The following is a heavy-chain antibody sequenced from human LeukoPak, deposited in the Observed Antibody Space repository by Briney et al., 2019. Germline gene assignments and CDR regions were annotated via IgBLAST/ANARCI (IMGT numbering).Heavy chain of an antibody. CDR3: VREARGYHYTYFDY. V-gene: IGHV3-13*01. CDR2: VSSGFHA. Sequence: PGGSLRLSCTASGFTLGSHDMHWVRQIPGHGLEWVAAVSSGFHAFFADSVQGRFTVSRVDARNSLYLQMNSLRAGDTAVYYCVREARGYHYTYFDYWGQGTLVTVSS. CDR1: GFTLGSHD. D-gene: IGHD5-18*01. J-gene: IGHJ4*02.